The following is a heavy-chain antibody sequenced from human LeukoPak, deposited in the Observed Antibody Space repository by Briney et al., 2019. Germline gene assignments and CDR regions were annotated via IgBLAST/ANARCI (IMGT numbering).Heavy chain of an antibody. J-gene: IGHJ4*02. CDR3: TSDPTFYSGRYCFDY. CDR1: GFTFSNSA. V-gene: IGHV1-58*01. CDR2: IVVGSGNT. D-gene: IGHD1-26*01. Sequence: SVNVSCKASGFTFSNSAVQWVRQARGQRLEWIRWIVVGSGNTNYAQKFQERVTITRDMSTSTAYMELSSLRSEDTAVYYCTSDPTFYSGRYCFDYWGQGTLVTVSS.